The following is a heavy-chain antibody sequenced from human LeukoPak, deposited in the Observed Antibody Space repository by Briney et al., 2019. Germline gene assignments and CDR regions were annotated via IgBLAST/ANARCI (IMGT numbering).Heavy chain of an antibody. V-gene: IGHV3-53*01. Sequence: GGSLRLSCAASGFTVSSNYMSWVRQAPGKGLEWVSVIYSGDSTYYADSVKGRFTISRDNSKNTLYLQMNSLRAEDTAVYYCARDRYYGSGSLPHYGMDVWGQGTTVTVSS. J-gene: IGHJ6*02. CDR1: GFTVSSNY. CDR2: IYSGDST. D-gene: IGHD3-10*01. CDR3: ARDRYYGSGSLPHYGMDV.